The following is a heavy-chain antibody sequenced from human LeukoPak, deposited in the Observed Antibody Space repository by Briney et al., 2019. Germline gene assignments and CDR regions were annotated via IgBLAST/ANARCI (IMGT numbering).Heavy chain of an antibody. CDR2: IYSGGST. D-gene: IGHD6-19*01. Sequence: GGSLRLSCAASGFTVSSNYISWVRQAPGKGLEWASVIYSGGSTYYADSVKGRFTISRHNSKNTLYLQMNSLRAEDTAVYYCASSSGWYGDAFDIWGQGTMVTVSS. V-gene: IGHV3-53*04. CDR1: GFTVSSNY. CDR3: ASSSGWYGDAFDI. J-gene: IGHJ3*02.